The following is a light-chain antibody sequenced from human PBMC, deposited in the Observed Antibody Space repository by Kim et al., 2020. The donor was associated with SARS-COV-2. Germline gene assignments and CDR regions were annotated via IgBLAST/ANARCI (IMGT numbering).Light chain of an antibody. CDR1: GGSIATDF. CDR2: GDQ. V-gene: IGLV6-57*01. J-gene: IGLJ2*01. Sequence: NFMLTQPPSVSESPGKTVILTCTRSGGSIATDFVQWFQQRPGSSPTTVIYGDQQRPPGVPDRFSGSVDSSSNSASLTISGLKTEDGADYYCQSYDDNKWVFGGGTQLTVL. CDR3: QSYDDNKWV.